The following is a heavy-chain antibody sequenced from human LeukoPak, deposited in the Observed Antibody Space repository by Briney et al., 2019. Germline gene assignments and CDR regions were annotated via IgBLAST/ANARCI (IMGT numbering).Heavy chain of an antibody. V-gene: IGHV3-53*01. Sequence: GGSLRLSCAASGFTVSSNYINWVRQAPGKGLEWVSVIYSGGSTYYVDSVKGRFTISRDNSKNTLYLQMNSLRAEDTAVYYCAKDRHSSGWRARGGLTPGYSYFDYWGQGTLVTVSS. J-gene: IGHJ4*02. D-gene: IGHD6-19*01. CDR2: IYSGGST. CDR1: GFTVSSNY. CDR3: AKDRHSSGWRARGGLTPGYSYFDY.